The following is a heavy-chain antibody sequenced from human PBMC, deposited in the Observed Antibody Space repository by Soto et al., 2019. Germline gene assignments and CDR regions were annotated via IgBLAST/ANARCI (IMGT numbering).Heavy chain of an antibody. J-gene: IGHJ6*02. V-gene: IGHV3-43*01. Sequence: GGSLRLSCAASGFTFDDYTMHWVRQAPGKGLEWVSLISWDGGSTYYADSVKGRFTISRDNSKNSLYLQMNSLRTEDTALYYCAKDKIRALTMIVPGGMDVWGQGTTVTVSS. CDR2: ISWDGGST. CDR3: AKDKIRALTMIVPGGMDV. CDR1: GFTFDDYT. D-gene: IGHD3-22*01.